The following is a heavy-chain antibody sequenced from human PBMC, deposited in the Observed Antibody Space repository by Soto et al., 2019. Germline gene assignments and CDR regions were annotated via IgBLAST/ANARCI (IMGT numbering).Heavy chain of an antibody. D-gene: IGHD3-22*01. CDR3: ARAFYDSTAADY. J-gene: IGHJ4*02. V-gene: IGHV3-13*01. CDR2: IGTAGDT. Sequence: EVQLVESGGGLVQPGGSLRLSCAASGFTFSSYDMHWVGQATGKGLEWVSAIGTAGDTYYPGSVKGRFTISRENAKNSLYLHMNSLRAEDTAVYYCARAFYDSTAADYWGQGTLVTVSS. CDR1: GFTFSSYD.